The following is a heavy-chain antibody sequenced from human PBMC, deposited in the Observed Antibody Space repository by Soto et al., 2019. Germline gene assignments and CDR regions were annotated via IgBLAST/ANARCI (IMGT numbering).Heavy chain of an antibody. Sequence: SDTLSLTCTVSGASISSSGYYWAWVRQPPGKGLEWIGYIYYSGSTYYNPSLKSRVTISVDTSKNQFSLKLSSVTAADTAVYYCARVKEHIVVVTAVDGFDPWGQGTLVTVSS. D-gene: IGHD2-21*02. V-gene: IGHV4-30-4*02. CDR1: GASISSSGYY. J-gene: IGHJ5*02. CDR3: ARVKEHIVVVTAVDGFDP. CDR2: IYYSGST.